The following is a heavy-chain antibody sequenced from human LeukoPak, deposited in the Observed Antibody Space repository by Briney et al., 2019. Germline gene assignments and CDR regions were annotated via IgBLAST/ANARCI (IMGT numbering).Heavy chain of an antibody. CDR3: ARGGRKVGATTESFDY. Sequence: GGSLRLSCAASAFTFSSYWMSWVRQAPGKGLEWVANIKQDGSEKYYVDSVKGRFTISRDNAKNSLYLQMNSLRDDDTAVYYCARGGRKVGATTESFDYWGQGTLVTASS. CDR1: AFTFSSYW. D-gene: IGHD1-26*01. J-gene: IGHJ4*02. V-gene: IGHV3-7*01. CDR2: IKQDGSEK.